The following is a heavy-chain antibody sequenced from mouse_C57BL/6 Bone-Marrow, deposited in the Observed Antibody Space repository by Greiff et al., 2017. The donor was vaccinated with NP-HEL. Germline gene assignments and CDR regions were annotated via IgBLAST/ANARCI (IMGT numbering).Heavy chain of an antibody. V-gene: IGHV10-1*01. CDR1: GFSFNTYA. Sequence: EVQLVESGGGLVQPKGSLKLSCAASGFSFNTYAMNWVRQAPGKGLDWVARIRSKSNNYATYYADSVKDRFTISRDDSESMRYLQMNNLKTEDTAMYYCVRPTSYGNSFAYWGQGTLVTVSA. D-gene: IGHD2-10*01. CDR3: VRPTSYGNSFAY. J-gene: IGHJ3*01. CDR2: IRSKSNNYAT.